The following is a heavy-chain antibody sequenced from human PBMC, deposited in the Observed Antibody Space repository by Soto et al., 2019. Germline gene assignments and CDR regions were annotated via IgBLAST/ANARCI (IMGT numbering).Heavy chain of an antibody. Sequence: EVQLVESGGGLVQPGGSLRLSCAASGFTFSNAWMNWVRQAPGKGLEWVGRIKSKTDGGTTDYAAPVKGRFTISRDDSKNTLYLQMNSLKTEDTAVYYCTTDYYDSSGYYYRLMPFDYWGQGTLVTVSS. CDR2: IKSKTDGGTT. J-gene: IGHJ4*02. V-gene: IGHV3-15*07. CDR1: GFTFSNAW. CDR3: TTDYYDSSGYYYRLMPFDY. D-gene: IGHD3-22*01.